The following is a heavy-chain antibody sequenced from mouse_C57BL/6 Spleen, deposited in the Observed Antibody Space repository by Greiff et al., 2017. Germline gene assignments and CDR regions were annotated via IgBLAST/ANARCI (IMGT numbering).Heavy chain of an antibody. D-gene: IGHD1-1*01. CDR2: IDPETGGT. CDR3: TRRITTVVPFAY. V-gene: IGHV1-15*01. Sequence: VKLQQSGAELVRPGASVTLSCTASGYTFTDYEMHWVKQTPVHGLEWIGAIDPETGGTAYNQKFKGKAILTADKSSSTAYIELRSLTSEDFAVYYWTRRITTVVPFAYWGQGTLVTVSA. J-gene: IGHJ3*01. CDR1: GYTFTDYE.